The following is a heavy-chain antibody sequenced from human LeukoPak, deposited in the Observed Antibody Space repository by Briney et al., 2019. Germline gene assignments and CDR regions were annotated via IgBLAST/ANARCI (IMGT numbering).Heavy chain of an antibody. CDR2: ISSSSYI. CDR1: GFTFSSYS. D-gene: IGHD6-13*01. CDR3: ARDKFGSSYPDY. Sequence: GGSLRLSCAASGFTFSSYSMNWVRQAPGKGLEWVSSISSSSYIYYADSVKGRFTISRDNAKNSLYLQMNSLRAEDTAVYYCARDKFGSSYPDYWGQGTLVTVSS. V-gene: IGHV3-21*01. J-gene: IGHJ4*02.